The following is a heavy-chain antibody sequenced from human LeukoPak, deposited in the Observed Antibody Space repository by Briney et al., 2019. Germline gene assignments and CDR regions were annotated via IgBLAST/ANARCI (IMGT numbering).Heavy chain of an antibody. J-gene: IGHJ3*02. CDR2: IYYSGST. D-gene: IGHD3-16*01. V-gene: IGHV4-59*08. CDR1: GGSISSYY. CDR3: ARQGLDAFDI. Sequence: SETLSLTCTVSGGSISSYYWSWIRQPPGKGLEWIGYIYYSGSTNYNPSLKSRVTISVDTSKNQFSLKLSSVTAADTAVYYCARQGLDAFDIWGQGTMVTVSS.